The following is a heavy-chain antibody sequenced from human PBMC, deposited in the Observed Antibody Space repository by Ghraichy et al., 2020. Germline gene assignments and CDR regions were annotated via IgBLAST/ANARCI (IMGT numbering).Heavy chain of an antibody. Sequence: GSLRLSCAVYGGSFSGYYWSWIRQPPGKGLEWIGEINHSGSTNYNPSLKSRVTISVDTSKNQFSLKLSSVTAADTAVYYCARGRAFYRHIVVVTATWTFDYWGQGTLVTVSS. CDR2: INHSGST. CDR1: GGSFSGYY. D-gene: IGHD2-21*02. CDR3: ARGRAFYRHIVVVTATWTFDY. V-gene: IGHV4-34*01. J-gene: IGHJ4*02.